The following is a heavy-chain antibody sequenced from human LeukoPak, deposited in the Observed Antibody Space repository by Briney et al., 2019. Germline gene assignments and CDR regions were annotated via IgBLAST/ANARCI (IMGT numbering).Heavy chain of an antibody. CDR2: INHSGST. CDR3: ARVQRRRYNWNDAGDY. V-gene: IGHV4-34*01. CDR1: GGSFSGYY. J-gene: IGHJ4*02. Sequence: SETLSLTCAVYGGSFSGYYWSWLRQPPGKGLEWIVEINHSGSTNYNPSLKSRVTISVDTSKNQFSLKLSSVTAADTAVYYCARVQRRRYNWNDAGDYWGQGTLVTVSS. D-gene: IGHD1-1*01.